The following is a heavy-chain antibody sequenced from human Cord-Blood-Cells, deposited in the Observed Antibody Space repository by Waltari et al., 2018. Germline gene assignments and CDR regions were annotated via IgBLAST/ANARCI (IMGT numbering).Heavy chain of an antibody. J-gene: IGHJ4*02. V-gene: IGHV1-24*01. CDR2: FEPEDGET. Sequence: QVQLVQSGAEVKKPGASVKVSCKVYGYTLTQFSMNWVRPAHGKGLEWMGGFEPEDGETIYAQKFQGRVTMTEDTSTDTAYMELSSLRSEDTAVYYCATEGTGGFDYWGQGTLVTVSS. D-gene: IGHD7-27*01. CDR3: ATEGTGGFDY. CDR1: GYTLTQFS.